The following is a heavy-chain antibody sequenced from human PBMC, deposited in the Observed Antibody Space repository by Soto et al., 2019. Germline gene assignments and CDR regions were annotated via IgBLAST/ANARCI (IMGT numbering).Heavy chain of an antibody. V-gene: IGHV1-69*02. CDR3: ASEITMVPLGDAFDI. CDR2: IIPILGIA. J-gene: IGHJ3*02. D-gene: IGHD3-10*01. Sequence: QVQLVQSGAEVKKPGSSVKVSCKASGGTFSSYTISWVRQAPGQGLEWMGRIIPILGIANYAQKFQGRVTITADKSTSTAYMELSSLRSEDTAVYYCASEITMVPLGDAFDIWGQGTMVTVSS. CDR1: GGTFSSYT.